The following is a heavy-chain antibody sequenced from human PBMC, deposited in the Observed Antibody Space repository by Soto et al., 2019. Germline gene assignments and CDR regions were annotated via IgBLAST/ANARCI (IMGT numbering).Heavy chain of an antibody. J-gene: IGHJ4*02. CDR2: AYYSGST. Sequence: LSLTCSVSGGSMNSYYWSWVRQPPGKGLEYIGYAYYSGSTYYNSSLESRVTISVDTTKNQFSLKLTSVTAADTAVYYCARGGWSIDYWGQGTLVTVSS. CDR3: ARGGWSIDY. D-gene: IGHD6-19*01. V-gene: IGHV4-59*01. CDR1: GGSMNSYY.